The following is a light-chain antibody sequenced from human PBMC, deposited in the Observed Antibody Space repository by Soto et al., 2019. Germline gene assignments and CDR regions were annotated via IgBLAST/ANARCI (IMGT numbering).Light chain of an antibody. CDR3: QHYYNWPPT. Sequence: EIVMTQSPATLSVSPGERATLSCRASQSVGTNLAWYQQKPGQPPRLLIYPASARATGIPVRFSGSGSGTEFTLTISSLLSEDFAVYYCQHYYNWPPTFGQGTKVEIK. V-gene: IGKV3-15*01. CDR1: QSVGTN. CDR2: PAS. J-gene: IGKJ1*01.